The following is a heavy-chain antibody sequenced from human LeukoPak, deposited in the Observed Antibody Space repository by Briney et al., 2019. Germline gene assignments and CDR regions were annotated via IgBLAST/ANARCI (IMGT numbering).Heavy chain of an antibody. J-gene: IGHJ4*02. CDR2: IKQDGSEK. CDR3: ARDRAYGWCDY. CDR1: GFTFRSYG. V-gene: IGHV3-7*01. Sequence: GGSLRLSCAASGFTFRSYGMHWVRQAPGKGLEWVANIKQDGSEKYYVDSVKGRFTISRDNAKNSLYLQMNSLRAEDTAVYYCARDRAYGWCDYWGQGTLVTVSS. D-gene: IGHD2-8*01.